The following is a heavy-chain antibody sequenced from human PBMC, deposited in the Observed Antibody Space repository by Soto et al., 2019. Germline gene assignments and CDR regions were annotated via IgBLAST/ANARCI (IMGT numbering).Heavy chain of an antibody. CDR3: VTVNLVGAAYYFDY. J-gene: IGHJ4*02. CDR2: VYYSGTT. V-gene: IGHV4-30-4*02. CDR1: GGSIRNGDYY. D-gene: IGHD1-26*01. Sequence: SETLSFTCTVSGGSIRNGDYYWGWIRQPPGKGLEWIGYVYYSGTTHSHPSLNSRVSISVDTSENQFSLRLTSVTAADTAVYYCVTVNLVGAAYYFDYWGPGTLVTVSS.